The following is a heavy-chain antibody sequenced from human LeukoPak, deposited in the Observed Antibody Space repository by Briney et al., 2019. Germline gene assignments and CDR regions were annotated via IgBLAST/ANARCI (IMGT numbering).Heavy chain of an antibody. V-gene: IGHV1-8*01. CDR1: GYTFTSYD. CDR2: MNPNSGNT. CDR3: ARVDILTGYHDY. J-gene: IGHJ4*02. D-gene: IGHD3-9*01. Sequence: ASVKVSCKASGYTFTSYDINWVRQATGQGLEWMGWMNPNSGNTGYAQKFQGRVTMTRNTSISTAYMELSSLRSEDTAVYYCARVDILTGYHDYWGQGTLVTVSS.